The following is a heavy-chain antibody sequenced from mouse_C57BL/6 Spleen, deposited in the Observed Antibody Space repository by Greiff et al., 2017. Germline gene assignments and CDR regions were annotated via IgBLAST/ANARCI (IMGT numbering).Heavy chain of an antibody. CDR3: ARDPPDY. Sequence: EVKLMESGGGLVKPGGSLKLSCAASGFTFSSYAMSWVRQTPEKRLEWVATISDGGSYTYYPDNVKGRYTISRDNAKNNRYLQMSHLKSEDTAMYYCARDPPDYWGQGTSVTVSS. V-gene: IGHV5-4*01. CDR1: GFTFSSYA. CDR2: ISDGGSYT. J-gene: IGHJ4*01.